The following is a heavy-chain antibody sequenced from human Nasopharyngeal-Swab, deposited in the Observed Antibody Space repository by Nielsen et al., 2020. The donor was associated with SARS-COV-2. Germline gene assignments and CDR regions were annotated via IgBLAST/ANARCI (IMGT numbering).Heavy chain of an antibody. CDR3: ARETIPYDSSGFDAFDI. D-gene: IGHD3-22*01. Sequence: WIRQPPGKGLEWIGYIYYSGSTYYNPSLKSRVTISVDTSKNQFSLKLSSVTAADTAVYYCARETIPYDSSGFDAFDIWGQGTMVT. J-gene: IGHJ3*02. CDR2: IYYSGST. V-gene: IGHV4-31*02.